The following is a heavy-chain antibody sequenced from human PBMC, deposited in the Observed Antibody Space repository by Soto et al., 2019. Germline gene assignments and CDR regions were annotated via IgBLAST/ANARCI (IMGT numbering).Heavy chain of an antibody. CDR3: AKDLARMKYCGSTSCPSDAFDI. D-gene: IGHD2-2*01. Sequence: GGSLRLSCAASGFTFSSYAMSWVRQAPGKGLEWVSAISGSGGSSYYADSVKGRFTISRDNSKKTLYLQMNSLRAEDSAVYYCAKDLARMKYCGSTSCPSDAFDIWGQGTMVTVSS. CDR1: GFTFSSYA. V-gene: IGHV3-23*01. CDR2: ISGSGGSS. J-gene: IGHJ3*02.